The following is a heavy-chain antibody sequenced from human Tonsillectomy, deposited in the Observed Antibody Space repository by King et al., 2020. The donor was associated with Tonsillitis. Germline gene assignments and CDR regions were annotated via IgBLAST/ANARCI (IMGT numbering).Heavy chain of an antibody. V-gene: IGHV3-23*04. CDR1: GFSFSSNA. Sequence: VQLVESGGGLVQPGGSLRLSCAASGFSFSSNAMSWVRQAPGRGLEGVSAISGSGGSTFYAESVKGRFTISRDNSKKTLYLQMNSLRAEDTAVYYCAVTGVPNYYYYYGMDVWGQGTTVIVSS. CDR2: ISGSGGST. CDR3: AVTGVPNYYYYYGMDV. D-gene: IGHD3-9*01. J-gene: IGHJ6*02.